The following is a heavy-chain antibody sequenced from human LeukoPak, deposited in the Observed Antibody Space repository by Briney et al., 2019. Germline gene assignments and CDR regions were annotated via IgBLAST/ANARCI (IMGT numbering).Heavy chain of an antibody. D-gene: IGHD1-26*01. CDR3: AKVGATTRWFDP. V-gene: IGHV3-53*01. CDR1: GFTVSSNY. CDR2: IYSAGST. J-gene: IGHJ5*02. Sequence: PGGSLRLSCAASGFTVSSNYMSWVRQAPGKGLEWVSVIYSAGSTYYEDSVKGRFTISRDNSKDTLYLRMNSLRAEDTAVYYCAKVGATTRWFDPWGQGTLVTVSS.